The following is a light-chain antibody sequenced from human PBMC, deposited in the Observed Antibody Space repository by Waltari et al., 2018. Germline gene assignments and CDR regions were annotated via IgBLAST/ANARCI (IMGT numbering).Light chain of an antibody. CDR1: SSDVGSYNL. Sequence: QSALTQPASVSGSPGQSITISCPGTSSDVGSYNLFSWYQQHPGKAPKLMIYEGNKRPSGVSNRFSGSKSGNTASLTISGLQAEDEADYYCCSYAGSSTFPYVFGTGTKVTVL. CDR3: CSYAGSSTFPYV. J-gene: IGLJ1*01. CDR2: EGN. V-gene: IGLV2-23*03.